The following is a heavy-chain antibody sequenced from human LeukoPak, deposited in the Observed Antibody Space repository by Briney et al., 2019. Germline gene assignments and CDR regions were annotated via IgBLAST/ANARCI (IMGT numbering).Heavy chain of an antibody. CDR1: GFTFSSYA. V-gene: IGHV3-21*01. D-gene: IGHD4-23*01. CDR3: ARNDYGGNSGHDY. Sequence: GGSLRLSCAASGFTFSSYAMSWVRQAPGKGLEWVSSISSSSSYIYYADSVKGRFTISRDNAKNSLYLQMNSLRAEDTAVYYCARNDYGGNSGHDYWGQGTLVTVSS. CDR2: ISSSSSYI. J-gene: IGHJ4*02.